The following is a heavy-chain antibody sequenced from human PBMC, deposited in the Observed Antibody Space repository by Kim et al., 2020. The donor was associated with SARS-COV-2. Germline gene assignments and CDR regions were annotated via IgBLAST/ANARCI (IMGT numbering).Heavy chain of an antibody. CDR3: ARGRGRGNWFDP. D-gene: IGHD3-16*01. V-gene: IGHV4-34*01. CDR1: GGSFSGYY. Sequence: SETLSLTCAVYGGSFSGYYWSWIRQPPGQGLEWIGEINHSGSTNYNPSLKSRVTISVDTSKNQFSLKLSSVTAADTAVYYCARGRGRGNWFDPWGQGTLGTVSS. J-gene: IGHJ5*02. CDR2: INHSGST.